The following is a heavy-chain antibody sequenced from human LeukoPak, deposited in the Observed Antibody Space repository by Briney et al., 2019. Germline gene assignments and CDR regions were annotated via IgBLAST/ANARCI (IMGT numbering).Heavy chain of an antibody. Sequence: SVKVSCKASGGTFSRYAISWVRQAPGQGLEWMGRIIPIFGTANYAQKFQGRVTITTDESTSTAYMELSSLRSEDTAVYYCARDLYYDSSGYYDYWGQGTLVTVSS. CDR3: ARDLYYDSSGYYDY. J-gene: IGHJ4*02. CDR1: GGTFSRYA. V-gene: IGHV1-69*05. D-gene: IGHD3-22*01. CDR2: IIPIFGTA.